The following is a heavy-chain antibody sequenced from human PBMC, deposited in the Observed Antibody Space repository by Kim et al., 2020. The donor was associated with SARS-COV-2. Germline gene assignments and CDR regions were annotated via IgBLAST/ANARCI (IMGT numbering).Heavy chain of an antibody. CDR2: IWYDGSNK. D-gene: IGHD3-10*02. CDR1: GFTFSSYG. J-gene: IGHJ6*03. CDR3: ARDKGLVPDPMSNDYYYYDMDV. Sequence: GGSLRLSCAASGFTFSSYGMHWVRQAPDKGLEWVAVIWYDGSNKYYADSVKGRFTISRDNSKNTLYLQMNSLRAEDTAVYYCARDKGLVPDPMSNDYYYYDMDVWGKGTTVTVSS. V-gene: IGHV3-33*01.